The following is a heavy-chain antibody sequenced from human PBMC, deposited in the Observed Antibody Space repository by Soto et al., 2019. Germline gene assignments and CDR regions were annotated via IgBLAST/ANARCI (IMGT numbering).Heavy chain of an antibody. CDR3: AKDQRYYDSSGYPPYYYYGMDV. Sequence: GGSLRLSCAASGFTFSSYAMSWVRQAQGKGLEWVSAISGSGGSTYYADSVKGRFTISRDNSKNTLYLQMNSLRAEDTAVYYCAKDQRYYDSSGYPPYYYYGMDVWGQGTTVTVSS. J-gene: IGHJ6*02. D-gene: IGHD3-22*01. CDR2: ISGSGGST. V-gene: IGHV3-23*01. CDR1: GFTFSSYA.